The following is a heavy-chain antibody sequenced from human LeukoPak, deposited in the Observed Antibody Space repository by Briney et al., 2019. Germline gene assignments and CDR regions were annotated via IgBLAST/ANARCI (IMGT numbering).Heavy chain of an antibody. CDR3: ARAYCGGDCYSGYYGMDV. CDR1: GGSISSYY. Sequence: PSETLSLTCTVSGGSISSYYWSWIRQPPGKELEWIGYIYSSGSTNYNPSLKSRVTISVDTSKNRFSLKLSSVTAADTAAYYCARAYCGGDCYSGYYGMDVWGQGTTVTVSS. D-gene: IGHD2-21*02. V-gene: IGHV4-59*01. J-gene: IGHJ6*02. CDR2: IYSSGST.